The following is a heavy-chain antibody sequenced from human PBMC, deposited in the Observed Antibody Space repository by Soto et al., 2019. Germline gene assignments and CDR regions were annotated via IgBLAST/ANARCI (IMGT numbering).Heavy chain of an antibody. V-gene: IGHV3-13*01. Sequence: EVQLVESGGGLGQPGGSLRLSCAASGFTFSSYDMHWVRQATGKGLEWVSAIGTAGDTYYPGSVKGRFTISRENAKNSLYLQMNSLRAGDTAVYYCARGSSSSGWFDPWGQGTLVTVSS. J-gene: IGHJ5*02. CDR1: GFTFSSYD. CDR3: ARGSSSSGWFDP. CDR2: IGTAGDT. D-gene: IGHD6-6*01.